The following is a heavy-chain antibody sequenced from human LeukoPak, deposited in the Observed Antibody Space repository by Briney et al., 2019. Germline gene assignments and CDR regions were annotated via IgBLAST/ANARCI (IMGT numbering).Heavy chain of an antibody. CDR1: GYTFTSYD. V-gene: IGHV1-8*01. CDR3: ARGVRGGVVLMGAPRTYYFDY. D-gene: IGHD2-8*01. CDR2: MNPNTGNT. J-gene: IGHJ4*02. Sequence: ASQKVSCKASGYTFTSYDINWVRQATVQELEWMGWMNPNTGNTGYTQKFQGRVTMTRNTSISTAYMELSSLRSEDTAVYYCARGVRGGVVLMGAPRTYYFDYRRQGAMVSDCS.